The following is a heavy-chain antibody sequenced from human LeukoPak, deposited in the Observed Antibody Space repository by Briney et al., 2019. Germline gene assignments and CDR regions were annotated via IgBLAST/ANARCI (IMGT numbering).Heavy chain of an antibody. CDR3: ATDYYDSSGYYYQGSNY. CDR2: ISGSGGST. D-gene: IGHD3-22*01. Sequence: GGSLRLSCAASGFTFSSYGMSGVRQAPGKGLEWVSAISGSGGSTYYADSVKGRFTISRDNSKNTLYLQMNSLRAEDTAVYYCATDYYDSSGYYYQGSNYWGQGTLVTVSS. V-gene: IGHV3-23*01. J-gene: IGHJ4*02. CDR1: GFTFSSYG.